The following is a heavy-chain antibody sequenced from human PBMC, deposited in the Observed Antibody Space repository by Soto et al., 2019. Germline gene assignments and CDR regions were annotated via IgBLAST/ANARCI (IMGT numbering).Heavy chain of an antibody. CDR3: ARAPYDFWSGPAPFDY. V-gene: IGHV4-4*02. CDR2: IYHSGST. CDR1: GGSISSSNW. J-gene: IGHJ4*02. D-gene: IGHD3-3*01. Sequence: KPSETLSLTCAVSGGSISSSNWWSWVRQPPGKGLEWIGEIYHSGSTNYNPSLKSRVTISVDKSKNQFSLKLSSVTAADTAVYYCARAPYDFWSGPAPFDYWGQGTLVTVSS.